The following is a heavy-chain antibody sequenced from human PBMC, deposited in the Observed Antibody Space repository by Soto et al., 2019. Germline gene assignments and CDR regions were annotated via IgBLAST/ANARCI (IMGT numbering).Heavy chain of an antibody. CDR1: GYTFTSYG. J-gene: IGHJ6*02. CDR2: ISAYNGNT. CDR3: ARDGYCSSTSCPNKYYYYGMDV. Sequence: VASVKVSCKASGYTFTSYGISWVRQAPGQGLEWMGWISAYNGNTNYAQKLQGRVTMTTDTSTSTAYMELRSLRSDDTAVYYCARDGYCSSTSCPNKYYYYGMDVWGQGTTVTVSS. D-gene: IGHD2-2*03. V-gene: IGHV1-18*01.